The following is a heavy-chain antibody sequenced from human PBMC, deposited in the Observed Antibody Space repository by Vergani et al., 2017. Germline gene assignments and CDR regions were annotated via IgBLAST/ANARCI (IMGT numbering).Heavy chain of an antibody. D-gene: IGHD6-19*01. V-gene: IGHV4-59*11. Sequence: QVQLQESGPGLVKSSETLSLTCSVSFDSIRNLNCNWIRQPPGKGLEWIGSIHYSEKPNYNPALKTRVTISVATSKNQFSLPLTSVTAADTAVYYCASDTHSGQRADRWGQGILVTVTS. CDR1: FDSIRNLN. CDR3: ASDTHSGQRADR. CDR2: IHYSEKP. J-gene: IGHJ5*02.